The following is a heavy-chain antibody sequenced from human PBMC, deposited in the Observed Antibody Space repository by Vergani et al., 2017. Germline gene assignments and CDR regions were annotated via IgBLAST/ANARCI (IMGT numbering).Heavy chain of an antibody. CDR2: IIPILGIA. Sequence: QVQLVQSGSELQKPGSSVKVSCKASGGTFSSYTISWARQAPGQGLEWMGRIIPILGIANYAQKFQGRVTITADKSTSTAYMLLSSLRSEDTAVYYCASGPPYYYDSSGYYRNAFDIWGQGTMVTVSS. V-gene: IGHV1-69*02. D-gene: IGHD3-22*01. J-gene: IGHJ3*02. CDR1: GGTFSSYT. CDR3: ASGPPYYYDSSGYYRNAFDI.